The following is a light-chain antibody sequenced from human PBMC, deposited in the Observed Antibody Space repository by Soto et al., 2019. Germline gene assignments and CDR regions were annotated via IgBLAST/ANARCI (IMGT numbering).Light chain of an antibody. CDR2: AAS. V-gene: IGKV3-15*01. CDR3: QEYSKWPLFT. CDR1: QSVGRN. Sequence: EIVVTQSPGILSVSPGDRATLSCRASQSVGRNLAWYQQKPGQAPTLLIYAASTRATGLPARFSGSGSGTDFTLITSSLQSADFAVYYCQEYSKWPLFTFGPGTRVDIK. J-gene: IGKJ3*01.